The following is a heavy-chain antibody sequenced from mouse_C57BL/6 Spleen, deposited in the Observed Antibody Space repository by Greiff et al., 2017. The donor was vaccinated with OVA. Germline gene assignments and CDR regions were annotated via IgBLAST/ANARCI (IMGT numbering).Heavy chain of an antibody. Sequence: QVQLQQPGAELVMPGASVKLSCKASGYTFTSYWMHWVKQRPGQGLEWIGEIDPSDSYTNYNQKFKGKSTLTVDKSSSTAYMQLSSLTSEDSAVYYCARFETGFDYWGQGTTLTVSS. CDR3: ARFETGFDY. CDR1: GYTFTSYW. J-gene: IGHJ2*01. V-gene: IGHV1-69*01. D-gene: IGHD4-1*01. CDR2: IDPSDSYT.